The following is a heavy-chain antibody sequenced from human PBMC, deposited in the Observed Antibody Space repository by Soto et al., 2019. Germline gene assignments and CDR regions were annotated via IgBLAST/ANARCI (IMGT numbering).Heavy chain of an antibody. V-gene: IGHV3-23*01. J-gene: IGHJ6*02. CDR1: GFSFSSYA. CDR2: ISAGGGGT. CDR3: VRESSCTIGLCQIDPGMDV. D-gene: IGHD2-8*01. Sequence: GRSLRLSCAALGFSFSSYAMSWVLQGPGKGLEWVSSISAGGGGTYYADSVKGRFTISRDISKNSLYLQMSTMRAEDTAVYYCVRESSCTIGLCQIDPGMDVWGQGTTVTVS.